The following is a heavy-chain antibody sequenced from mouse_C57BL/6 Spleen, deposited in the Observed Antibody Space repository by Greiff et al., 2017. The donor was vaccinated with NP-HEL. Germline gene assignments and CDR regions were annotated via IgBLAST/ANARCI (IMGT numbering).Heavy chain of an antibody. CDR1: GYTFTDYN. CDR2: INPNNGGT. V-gene: IGHV1-18*01. J-gene: IGHJ4*01. Sequence: EVQLQQSGPELVKPGASVKIPCKASGYTFTDYNMDWVKQSHGKSLEWIGDINPNNGGTIYNQKFKGKATLTVDKSSSTAYMELRSLTSEDTAVYYCARRGNYELGDAMDYWGQGTSVTVSS. D-gene: IGHD2-1*01. CDR3: ARRGNYELGDAMDY.